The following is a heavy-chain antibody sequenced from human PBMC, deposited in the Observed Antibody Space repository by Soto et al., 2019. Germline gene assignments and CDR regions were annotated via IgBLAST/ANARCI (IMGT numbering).Heavy chain of an antibody. D-gene: IGHD1-26*01. J-gene: IGHJ4*02. Sequence: SVTCSVAGGYSFHYCWSRIRQPQGKGLEWMGYIYYSGATTNYNPSLKSRVTLSVDTSKNQFSLKLSSVTAADTAVYYCARLGGSYAVPHFDYWGQGTLVTVSS. CDR3: ARLGGSYAVPHFDY. CDR1: GGYSFHYC. CDR2: IYYSGATT. V-gene: IGHV4-59*08.